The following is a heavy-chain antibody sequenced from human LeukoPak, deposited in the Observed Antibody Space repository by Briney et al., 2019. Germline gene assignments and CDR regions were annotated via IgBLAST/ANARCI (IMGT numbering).Heavy chain of an antibody. CDR1: GYTFTSYD. Sequence: ASVKVSCKASGYTFTSYDISWVRQATGQGLEWMGWMNPNSGNTGYAQKFQGRVTMTRNTSISTAYMELSSLRSEDTAVYYCARVSLVRGVQPYYYYGMDVWGQGTTVTVSS. D-gene: IGHD3-10*01. CDR3: ARVSLVRGVQPYYYYGMDV. CDR2: MNPNSGNT. J-gene: IGHJ6*02. V-gene: IGHV1-8*01.